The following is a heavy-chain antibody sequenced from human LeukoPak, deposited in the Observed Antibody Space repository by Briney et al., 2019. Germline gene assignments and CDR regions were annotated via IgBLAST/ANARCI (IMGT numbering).Heavy chain of an antibody. CDR2: IYYSGST. J-gene: IGHJ4*02. Sequence: PSETLSLTCTVSGGSLSSSSYYWGWIRQPPGKGLEWIGSIYYSGSTYYNPSLKSRVTISVDTSKNQFSLKLSSVTAADTAVYYCAATGIAAEELGYWGQGTQVSVSS. CDR3: AATGIAAEELGY. CDR1: GGSLSSSSYY. V-gene: IGHV4-39*01. D-gene: IGHD6-13*01.